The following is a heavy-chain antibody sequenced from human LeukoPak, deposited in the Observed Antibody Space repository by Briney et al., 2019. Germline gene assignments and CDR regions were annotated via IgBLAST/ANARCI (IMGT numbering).Heavy chain of an antibody. Sequence: GRSLRLSCAASGFTFSSYGMHWVRQGPGKGLEWVALISDDGNTEFYADSVKGRFTISRDNSKNTLYLQMNSLRPEDTAVYYCARWLQLYDAFDIWGQGTMVTVSS. D-gene: IGHD5-24*01. J-gene: IGHJ3*02. CDR2: ISDDGNTE. CDR3: ARWLQLYDAFDI. CDR1: GFTFSSYG. V-gene: IGHV3-30*03.